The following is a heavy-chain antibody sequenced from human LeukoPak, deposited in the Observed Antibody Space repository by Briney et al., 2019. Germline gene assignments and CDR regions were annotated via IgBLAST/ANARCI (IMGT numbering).Heavy chain of an antibody. J-gene: IGHJ6*03. CDR2: ISARDGST. CDR1: GFTFSSYG. CDR3: ARGQGIAAAGSLDYYYYMDV. D-gene: IGHD6-13*01. Sequence: GGSLRLSCAASGFTFSSYGMSWVRQAPGEGLEWVSSISARDGSTFYADSVKGQFTISRDNSKNTLYLRMNSLRAEDTAVYYCARGQGIAAAGSLDYYYYMDVWGKGTTVTVSS. V-gene: IGHV3-23*01.